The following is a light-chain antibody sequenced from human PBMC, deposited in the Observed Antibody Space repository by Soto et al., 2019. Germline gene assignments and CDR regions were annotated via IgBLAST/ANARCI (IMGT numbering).Light chain of an antibody. Sequence: IQMTQSPASLSASVGYRVTITCRASQDIRNDLGWYQQKPAKAPKRLIYATSSLQSGVPSRFSSSGSGTEFTLTISSLQPEESATYYCLQHNTYPRTFGQGTKVDI. CDR2: ATS. CDR3: LQHNTYPRT. CDR1: QDIRND. V-gene: IGKV1-17*01. J-gene: IGKJ1*01.